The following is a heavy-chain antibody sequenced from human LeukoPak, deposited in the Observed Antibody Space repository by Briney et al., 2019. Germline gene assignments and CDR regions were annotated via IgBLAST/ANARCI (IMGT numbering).Heavy chain of an antibody. D-gene: IGHD6-19*01. V-gene: IGHV1-24*01. Sequence: ASVKVSCKVSGYTLTELSMHWVRQAPGQGLEWMGGFDPEDGETIYAQKFQGRVTMTEDTSTDTAYMELSSLRSEDTAVYYCATGPIAVAGYYFDYCGQGTLVTVSS. CDR3: ATGPIAVAGYYFDY. CDR1: GYTLTELS. CDR2: FDPEDGET. J-gene: IGHJ4*02.